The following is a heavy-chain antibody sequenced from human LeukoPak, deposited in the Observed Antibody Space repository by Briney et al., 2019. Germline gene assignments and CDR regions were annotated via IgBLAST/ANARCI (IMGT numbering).Heavy chain of an antibody. Sequence: ASVKVSCMASGYTFTSYGISWVRQAPAQGLEWMGWISAYNGNTNYAQKLQGRVTMTTDTSTSTAYMELRSLRSDDTAVYYCAKDRHPSGSYFPIDYWGQGTLVTVSS. CDR3: AKDRHPSGSYFPIDY. CDR2: ISAYNGNT. CDR1: GYTFTSYG. D-gene: IGHD3-10*01. V-gene: IGHV1-18*01. J-gene: IGHJ4*02.